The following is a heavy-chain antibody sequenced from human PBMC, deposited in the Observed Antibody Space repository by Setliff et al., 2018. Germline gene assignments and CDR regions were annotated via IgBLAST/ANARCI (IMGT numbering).Heavy chain of an antibody. V-gene: IGHV1-69*13. J-gene: IGHJ4*02. D-gene: IGHD3-16*01. CDR3: ARERPGEYYFDY. CDR1: GGTFSSYV. CDR2: IIPMFGT. Sequence: SVKVSCKASGGTFSSYVISWVREAPGQGLELMGGIIPMFGTNYAQKFQGRVTITADESTSTAYMELSSLRSEDTAVYYCARERPGEYYFDYWGQGTLVTVSS.